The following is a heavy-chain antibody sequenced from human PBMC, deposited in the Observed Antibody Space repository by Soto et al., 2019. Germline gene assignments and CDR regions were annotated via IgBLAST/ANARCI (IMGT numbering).Heavy chain of an antibody. V-gene: IGHV3-30-3*01. CDR1: GFTFSDYA. J-gene: IGHJ4*02. CDR2: ISYDGSNK. Sequence: GGSLRLSCATSGFTFSDYAMHWVRQAPGQGLEWVAVISYDGSNKYYADSVKGRFTISRDNSKNTLYLQMNSLRAEDTAVYYCARDKRVVITSYYFDYWGQGTLVTVSS. CDR3: ARDKRVVITSYYFDY. D-gene: IGHD3-22*01.